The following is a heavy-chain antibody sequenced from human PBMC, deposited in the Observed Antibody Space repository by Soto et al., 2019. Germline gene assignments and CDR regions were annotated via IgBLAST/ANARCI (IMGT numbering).Heavy chain of an antibody. CDR2: ISAYNGNT. D-gene: IGHD3-3*01. CDR1: GYTFTSYG. V-gene: IGHV1-18*01. Sequence: QVQLVQSGAEVKKPGASVKVSCKASGYTFTSYGICWVRQAPGQGLEWMGWISAYNGNTNYAQKLQGRVTMTTDTATSKACMGVRNRRSDATPVYYCASAPPSSTIDGVFQYWCDPWGQGTLVTVSA. CDR3: ASAPPSSTIDGVFQYWCDP. J-gene: IGHJ5*02.